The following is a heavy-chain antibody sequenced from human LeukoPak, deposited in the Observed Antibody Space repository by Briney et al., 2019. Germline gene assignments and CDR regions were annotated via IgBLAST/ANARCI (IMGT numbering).Heavy chain of an antibody. Sequence: GGSLRLSCAASGFTFSSYWMSWARQAPGNGLEWVANIKQDESEKYYVDSVKGRLTISRDNAKNSLYLQMNSLRAEDTAVYYCARDKAIAAAGCDYWGQGTLVTVSS. CDR3: ARDKAIAAAGCDY. CDR2: IKQDESEK. CDR1: GFTFSSYW. V-gene: IGHV3-7*04. D-gene: IGHD6-13*01. J-gene: IGHJ4*02.